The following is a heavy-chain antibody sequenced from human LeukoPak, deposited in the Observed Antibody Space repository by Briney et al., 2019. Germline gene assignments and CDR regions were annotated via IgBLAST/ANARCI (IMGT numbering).Heavy chain of an antibody. J-gene: IGHJ4*02. CDR1: GFTFSSYA. Sequence: GGSLRLSCAASGFTFSSYAMSWVRQAPGKGLEWVSSITSSGGSTYYAGSVRGQFTISRDNSKNTLYLQMNSLRAEDTAVYYCAKRQRWLQSPFDYWGQGTLVTVSS. V-gene: IGHV3-23*01. CDR2: ITSSGGST. CDR3: AKRQRWLQSPFDY. D-gene: IGHD5-24*01.